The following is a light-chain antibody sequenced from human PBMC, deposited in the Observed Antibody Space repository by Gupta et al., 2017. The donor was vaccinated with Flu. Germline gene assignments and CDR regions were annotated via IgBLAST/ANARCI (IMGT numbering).Light chain of an antibody. CDR3: QQYGSSPPDT. CDR1: QSVSSSY. V-gene: IGKV3-20*01. J-gene: IGKJ2*01. Sequence: EIVLTQSPGTLSLSPGDRATLSCRASQSVSSSYLAWYQQKPGQAPRLLIYGASSRATGIPDRFSGSGSGTDFTLTISRLEPEDFAVYYCQQYGSSPPDTFGQGTKRESK. CDR2: GAS.